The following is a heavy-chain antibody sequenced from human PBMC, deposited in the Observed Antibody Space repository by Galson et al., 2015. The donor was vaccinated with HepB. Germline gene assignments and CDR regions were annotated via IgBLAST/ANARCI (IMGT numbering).Heavy chain of an antibody. Sequence: SLRLSCAASGFTFSDSAMHWGRQAPGKGLEWVALISYAGTNKYYTDSVKGGFTISRDISKNTLHLQMNSLRVDDTAIYYCARQLLGSLDCWGQGTLVIVSS. CDR1: GFTFSDSA. V-gene: IGHV3-30-3*01. CDR3: ARQLLGSLDC. D-gene: IGHD7-27*01. CDR2: ISYAGTNK. J-gene: IGHJ4*02.